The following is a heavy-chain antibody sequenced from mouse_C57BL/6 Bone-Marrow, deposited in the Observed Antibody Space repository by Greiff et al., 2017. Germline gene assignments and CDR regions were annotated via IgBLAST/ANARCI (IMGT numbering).Heavy chain of an antibody. CDR3: TTEGDDSLYWYFGV. V-gene: IGHV14-1*01. D-gene: IGHD6-1*01. CDR2: IDPEDGDT. Sequence: VQLQQSGAELVRPGASVKLSCTASGFNIKDYYMHWVKQRPEQGLEWIGRIDPEDGDTEYAPKFQGKATMTADTSSNTAYLQLSSLTSEDTAVYYCTTEGDDSLYWYFGVWGKGTPATVSA. J-gene: IGHJ1*03. CDR1: GFNIKDYY.